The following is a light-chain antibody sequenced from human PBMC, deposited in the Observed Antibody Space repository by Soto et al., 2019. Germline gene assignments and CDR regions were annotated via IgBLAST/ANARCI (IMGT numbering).Light chain of an antibody. Sequence: QSALTQPASVSGSPGQSITISCTGTISDVGAYNYVSWYQQNSGKAPKLLIYDVSNRPSGVSNRFSGSKSGNTASLTISGLQAEDEGDYYCSSYTTFSTRGIFGGGTQLTVL. CDR1: ISDVGAYNY. J-gene: IGLJ2*01. CDR2: DVS. CDR3: SSYTTFSTRGI. V-gene: IGLV2-14*01.